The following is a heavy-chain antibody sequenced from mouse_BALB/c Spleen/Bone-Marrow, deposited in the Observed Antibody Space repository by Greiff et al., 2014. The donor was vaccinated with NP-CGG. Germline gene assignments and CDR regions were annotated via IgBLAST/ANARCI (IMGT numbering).Heavy chain of an antibody. CDR1: GYEFSSYW. D-gene: IGHD2-1*01. J-gene: IGHJ4*01. V-gene: IGHV1-80*01. CDR3: ARVYYGNLDY. Sequence: VQRVESGAELVRPGSSVKISCKASGYEFSSYWVNWVKQRPGQGLEWIGQIYPGDGDTNYNGKFKGKATLTADKSSSTAYMQVSSLTSEDSAVYFCARVYYGNLDYWGQGTSVTVSS. CDR2: IYPGDGDT.